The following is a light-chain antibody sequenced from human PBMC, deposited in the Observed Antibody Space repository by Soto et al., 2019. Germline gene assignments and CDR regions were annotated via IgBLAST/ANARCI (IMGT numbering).Light chain of an antibody. CDR3: QQRSRLPIA. CDR2: DAS. CDR1: QSVGNY. V-gene: IGKV3-11*01. Sequence: EIVLTQSPATLSLSPGEGATLSCRASQSVGNYLAWYQHKPGQAPRLLIYDASNRATGIPARFSGSGSGTDFTLTISSLEPEDFAVYYCQQRSRLPIAFGLGTRMEI. J-gene: IGKJ5*01.